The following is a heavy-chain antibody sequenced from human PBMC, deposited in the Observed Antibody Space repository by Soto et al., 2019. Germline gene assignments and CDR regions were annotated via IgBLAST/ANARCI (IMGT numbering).Heavy chain of an antibody. CDR1: GFTFSSYA. CDR3: ARSHQ. V-gene: IGHV3-7*01. J-gene: IGHJ4*02. Sequence: EVQLLESGGGLVQPGGSLRLSCAASGFTFSSYAMSWVRQAPGKGLEWVANIKQDGSEKYYVDSVKGRFTISRDNAKNSLYLQMNSLRAEDTAVYYCARSHQWGQGTLVTVSS. D-gene: IGHD2-2*01. CDR2: IKQDGSEK.